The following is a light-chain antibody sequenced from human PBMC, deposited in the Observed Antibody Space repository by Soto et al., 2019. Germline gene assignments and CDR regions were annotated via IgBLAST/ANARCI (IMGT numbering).Light chain of an antibody. V-gene: IGLV2-14*01. Sequence: QSVLTQPASVSGSPGQSITISCTGTSSDVGGYNYVSWYQQHPGKVPKIMIYEVSNRPSGVSNRFSGSKSGNTASLTISGLQAEDEADYYCSSYTTSSTYVFRTATTVTVL. CDR3: SSYTTSSTYV. J-gene: IGLJ1*01. CDR1: SSDVGGYNY. CDR2: EVS.